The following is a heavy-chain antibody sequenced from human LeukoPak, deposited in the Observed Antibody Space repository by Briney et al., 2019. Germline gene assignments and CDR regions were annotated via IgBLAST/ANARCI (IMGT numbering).Heavy chain of an antibody. CDR2: IYHSGNT. V-gene: IGHV4-38-2*02. CDR1: SYSISSGYF. D-gene: IGHD3-22*01. J-gene: IGHJ4*02. Sequence: SETLSLTCTVSSYSISSGYFWGWIRQPPGKGLEWIGSIYHSGNTYYNPSLKSRVTISVDTSKNQFSLKLSSVTAADTAVYYCARDRYYYDSSGYLFDYWGQGTLVTVSS. CDR3: ARDRYYYDSSGYLFDY.